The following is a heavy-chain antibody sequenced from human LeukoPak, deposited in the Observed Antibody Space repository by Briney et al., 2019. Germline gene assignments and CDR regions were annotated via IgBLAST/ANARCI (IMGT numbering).Heavy chain of an antibody. CDR1: GGTFSSYA. CDR3: ARDPYYYDSSGYRHLHYFDY. D-gene: IGHD3-22*01. CDR2: IIPIFGTA. V-gene: IGHV1-69*13. Sequence: ASVTVSCTASGGTFSSYAISWVRQAPGQGLEWMGGIIPIFGTANYAQKFQGRVTITADESTSTAYMELSSLRSEDTAVYYCARDPYYYDSSGYRHLHYFDYWGQGTLVTVSS. J-gene: IGHJ4*02.